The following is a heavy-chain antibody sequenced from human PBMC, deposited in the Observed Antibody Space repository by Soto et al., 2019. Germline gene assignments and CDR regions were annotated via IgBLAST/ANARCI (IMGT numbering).Heavy chain of an antibody. CDR2: IYSGGST. V-gene: IGHV3-66*01. CDR3: AREITFGGVIVIHRLGGWFDP. Sequence: EVQLVESGGGLVQPGGSLRLSCAASGFTVSSNYMSWVRQAPGKGLEWVSVIYSGGSTYYADSVKGRFTISRDNSKNTLYLQMNSLRAEDTAVYYCAREITFGGVIVIHRLGGWFDPWGQGTLVTVSS. J-gene: IGHJ5*02. D-gene: IGHD3-16*02. CDR1: GFTVSSNY.